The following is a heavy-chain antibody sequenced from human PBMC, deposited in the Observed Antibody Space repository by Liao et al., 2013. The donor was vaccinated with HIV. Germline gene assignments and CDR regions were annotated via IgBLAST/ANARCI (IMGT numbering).Heavy chain of an antibody. J-gene: IGHJ4*02. V-gene: IGHV4-34*01. CDR1: GGSFSDYY. Sequence: QVQLQQWGAGLLKPSETLSLTCAVYGGSFSDYYWSWLRQPPGKGLEWIGEVNHSGSINYNPSLKSRVTISVDTSKNHFSLELSSVTAADTSMYYCARDSMVTKSFDYWGQGTLVTVSS. CDR3: ARDSMVTKSFDY. CDR2: VNHSGSI. D-gene: IGHD2-21*02.